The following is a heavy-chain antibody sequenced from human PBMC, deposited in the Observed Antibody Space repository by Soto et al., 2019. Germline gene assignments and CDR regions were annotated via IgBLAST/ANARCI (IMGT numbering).Heavy chain of an antibody. V-gene: IGHV1-18*01. D-gene: IGHD2-15*01. J-gene: IGHJ4*02. CDR1: GYTFTSYG. CDR2: ISAYNGNT. Sequence: QVPLVQSGAEVKKPGASVKVSCKASGYTFTSYGISWVRQAPGQGLEWMGWISAYNGNTNYAQKLQGRVTMTTDTSTSTAYMELRSLRSDDTAVYYCARDSARYCSGGSCYSGYWGQGTLVTVSS. CDR3: ARDSARYCSGGSCYSGY.